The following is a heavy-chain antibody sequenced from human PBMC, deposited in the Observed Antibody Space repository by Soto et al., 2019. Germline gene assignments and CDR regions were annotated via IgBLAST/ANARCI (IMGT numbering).Heavy chain of an antibody. J-gene: IGHJ5*02. CDR2: IYHSGST. D-gene: IGHD3-10*01. V-gene: IGHV4-4*02. Sequence: QVQLQESGPGLVKPSGTLSLTCAVSGGSISSSNWWSWVRQPPGKGLEWIGEIYHSGSTNYNPSLKSRVTTSVDKSKNQFSLKLSSVTAADTAVYYCARDTSGTPGSSWFDPWGQGTLVTVSS. CDR3: ARDTSGTPGSSWFDP. CDR1: GGSISSSNW.